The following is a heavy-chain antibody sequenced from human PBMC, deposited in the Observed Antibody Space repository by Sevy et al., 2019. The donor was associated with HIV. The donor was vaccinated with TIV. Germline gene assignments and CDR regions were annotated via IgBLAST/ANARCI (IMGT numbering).Heavy chain of an antibody. CDR3: AGETESYGDFDY. D-gene: IGHD1-26*01. J-gene: IGHJ4*02. CDR2: ISYDGSNK. Sequence: GGSLRLSCAASGFTFSSYAMHWVRQAPGKGLEWVAVISYDGSNKYYADSVKGRFTISRDNSKNTLYLQMNSLRAEDTAVYYCAGETESYGDFDYWGQGTLVTVSS. V-gene: IGHV3-30*04. CDR1: GFTFSSYA.